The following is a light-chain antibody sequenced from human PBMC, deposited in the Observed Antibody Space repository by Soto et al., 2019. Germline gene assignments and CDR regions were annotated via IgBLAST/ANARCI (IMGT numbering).Light chain of an antibody. CDR1: QDINKF. V-gene: IGKV1-9*01. CDR3: QQLKTYPYT. CDR2: SAS. J-gene: IGKJ2*01. Sequence: IQLTQSPSSLSASVGDRVTVTCRASQDINKFLAWFQQKPGKAPNLLIFSASTLQSAVPSRFSGGGSGTDFTLTIDSLQPEDFATYYCQQLKTYPYTFVQGTKLEIK.